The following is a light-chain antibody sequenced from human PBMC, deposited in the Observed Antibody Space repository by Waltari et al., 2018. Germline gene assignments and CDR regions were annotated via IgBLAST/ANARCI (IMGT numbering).Light chain of an antibody. J-gene: IGKJ2*01. CDR2: WAS. CDR1: QSVLYSSNNKNY. V-gene: IGKV4-1*01. Sequence: DIVKTQSPDSLAVSLGERATINCKSSQSVLYSSNNKNYLAWYQQKPGQPPKLLIYWASTRESGVPDRVSGSGSGTDFTLTISSLQAEDVAVYYCQQYYSTPYTFGQGTKLEIK. CDR3: QQYYSTPYT.